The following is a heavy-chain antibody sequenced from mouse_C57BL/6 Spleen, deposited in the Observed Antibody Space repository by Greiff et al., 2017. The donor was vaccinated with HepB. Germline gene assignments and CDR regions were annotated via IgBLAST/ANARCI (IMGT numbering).Heavy chain of an antibody. J-gene: IGHJ1*03. V-gene: IGHV2-2*01. CDR1: GFSLTSYG. CDR3: ARITTVVPYFDV. CDR2: TWSGGST. D-gene: IGHD1-1*01. Sequence: VQLQQSGPGLVQPSQSLSITCTVSGFSLTSYGVHWVRQSPGKGLEWLGVTWSGGSTDYNAAFISRLSISKDNSKSQVFFKMNSLQADDTAIYYCARITTVVPYFDVWGTGTTVTVSS.